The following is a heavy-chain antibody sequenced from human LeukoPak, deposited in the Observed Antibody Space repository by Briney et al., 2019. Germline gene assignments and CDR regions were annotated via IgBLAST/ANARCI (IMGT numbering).Heavy chain of an antibody. CDR1: GFSLSSYA. CDR2: ISASGVDT. D-gene: IGHD3-10*01. CDR3: AKQLDTGNYYPTGDDY. Sequence: PGGSLRLSCAASGFSLSSYATSWVRQAPGKGLEWVSRISASGVDTYYADSAKGRLPISRDTSKNTLNLQLNRLRDEDTAVYYCAKQLDTGNYYPTGDDYWGRGTLVTVSS. V-gene: IGHV3-23*01. J-gene: IGHJ4*02.